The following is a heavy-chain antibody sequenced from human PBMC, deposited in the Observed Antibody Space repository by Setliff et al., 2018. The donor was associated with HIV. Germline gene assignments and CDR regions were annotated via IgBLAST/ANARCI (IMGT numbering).Heavy chain of an antibody. CDR1: GGSFSSYG. D-gene: IGHD1-26*01. V-gene: IGHV1-69*13. CDR3: ARGEALNLGSWFDP. Sequence: GASVKVSCKASGGSFSSYGLSGVRQAPGQGLEWMGGIFPLFNRSNYAQNFPGRVTITADESTSTVYMELSSLRSEDTAVYYCARGEALNLGSWFDPWGQGTLVTVSS. J-gene: IGHJ5*02. CDR2: IFPLFNRS.